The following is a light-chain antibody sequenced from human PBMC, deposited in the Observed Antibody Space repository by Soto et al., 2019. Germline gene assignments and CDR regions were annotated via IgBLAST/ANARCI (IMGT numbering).Light chain of an antibody. CDR2: GAS. CDR1: QSVSSN. Sequence: EIVMTKSPATLSVSPGERATLSCRASQSVSSNLAWYQQKPGQATRLLIYGASTRATGIPARFSGSASGTEFSLTISSLQSEDFAVYYCPQYNSSPPLTFGGGTKVEIK. V-gene: IGKV3D-15*01. CDR3: PQYNSSPPLT. J-gene: IGKJ4*01.